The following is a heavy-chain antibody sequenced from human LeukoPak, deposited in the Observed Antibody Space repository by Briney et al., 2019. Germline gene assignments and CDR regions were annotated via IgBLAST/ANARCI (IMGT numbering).Heavy chain of an antibody. CDR3: AKDRDSSGFAPYFDY. J-gene: IGHJ4*02. CDR2: IGWNSHII. V-gene: IGHV3-9*01. CDR1: GFTFNDYA. Sequence: PGGSLRLSCAASGFTFNDYAMHWVRQAPGKGLEWVSGIGWNSHIIDYEDSVKGRFTISRDNARKSLSLQMNSLRAEDTAFYYCAKDRDSSGFAPYFDYWGQGILVTVSS. D-gene: IGHD3-22*01.